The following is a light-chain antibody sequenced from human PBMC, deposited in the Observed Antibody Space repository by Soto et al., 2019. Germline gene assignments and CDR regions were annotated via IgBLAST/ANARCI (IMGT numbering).Light chain of an antibody. J-gene: IGKJ5*01. CDR1: QGISSY. Sequence: AIRMTQSPSSFSASTGDRVTITCRASQGISSYLAWYQQKPGKAPKLLIYAASTLQSGVPSRFSGSGSGTDFTLTISCLQYEDFETYYCQQYYSYPRTLGQGTRLEIK. CDR2: AAS. CDR3: QQYYSYPRT. V-gene: IGKV1-8*01.